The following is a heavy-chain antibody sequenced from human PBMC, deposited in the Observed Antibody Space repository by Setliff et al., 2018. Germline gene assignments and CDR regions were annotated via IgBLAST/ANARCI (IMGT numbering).Heavy chain of an antibody. CDR2: ISGAGTTV. V-gene: IGHV3-48*03. D-gene: IGHD3-10*01. CDR3: FGAGTCSY. J-gene: IGHJ4*02. CDR1: GFTFSSYA. Sequence: PGGSLRLSCTASGFTFSSYAVSWVRQVPGKGLEWLSKISGAGTTVYYADSVRGRFTISRDNAKNSLYLQMNSLRAEDSAVYYCFGAGTCSYWGQGTLVTVSS.